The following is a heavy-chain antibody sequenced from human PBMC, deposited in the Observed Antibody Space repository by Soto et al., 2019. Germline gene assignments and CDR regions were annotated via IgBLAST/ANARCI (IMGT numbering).Heavy chain of an antibody. Sequence: GASVKVSCKASGGTFSSYAISWVRQAPGQGLEWMGGIIPIFGTANYAQKFQGRVTITADKSTSTAYMELSSLRSEDTAVYHCARGSLMITFGGVISPGAFDIWGQGTMVTVSS. CDR2: IIPIFGTA. D-gene: IGHD3-16*02. CDR3: ARGSLMITFGGVISPGAFDI. CDR1: GGTFSSYA. V-gene: IGHV1-69*06. J-gene: IGHJ3*02.